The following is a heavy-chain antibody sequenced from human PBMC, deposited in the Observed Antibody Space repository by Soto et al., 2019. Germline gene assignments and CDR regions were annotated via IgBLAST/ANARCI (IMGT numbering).Heavy chain of an antibody. CDR1: GFTFSSYG. CDR2: IWYDGSNK. Sequence: GGSLRLSCAAAGFTFSSYGIHRVSQAPGKGLEWVAVIWYDGSNKYYADSVKGRFTISRDTSKNTLYLQMNSLRAEDTAVYYCARDPGYTYAPYYFDYWGQGTLVTVSS. J-gene: IGHJ4*02. CDR3: ARDPGYTYAPYYFDY. D-gene: IGHD5-18*01. V-gene: IGHV3-33*01.